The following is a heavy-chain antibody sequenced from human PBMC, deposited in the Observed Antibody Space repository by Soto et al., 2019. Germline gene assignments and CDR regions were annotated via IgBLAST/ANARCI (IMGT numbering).Heavy chain of an antibody. CDR2: ISVSVTST. D-gene: IGHD2-15*01. CDR1: GFTFSSYG. CDR3: AKTKGGWPYFDY. J-gene: IGHJ4*02. Sequence: GGSLRVSCAASGFTFSSYGMTWVRQAPGNGLEWVSAISVSVTSTYYADSVKGRFTISRDNSKNTLYLQMNSLRAQDTALYYCAKTKGGWPYFDYWGLGTLVTVSS. V-gene: IGHV3-23*01.